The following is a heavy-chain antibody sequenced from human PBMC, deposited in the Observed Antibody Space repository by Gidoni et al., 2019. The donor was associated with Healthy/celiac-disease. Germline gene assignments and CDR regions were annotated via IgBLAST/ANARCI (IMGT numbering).Heavy chain of an antibody. CDR1: GVSLSTSGGG. D-gene: IGHD6-13*01. V-gene: IGHV2-5*02. Sequence: QITWKEAGPTLGKPTQTLTLTCTFGGVSLSTSGGGVGWIRQPPGKALEWRALIYWDDDKRYSPSLKSRLTLTKDTSTNQLFLTMTNMDPVATATYYCARQYSSSWYSYDYWGQGTLVPVSS. CDR2: IYWDDDK. CDR3: ARQYSSSWYSYDY. J-gene: IGHJ4*02.